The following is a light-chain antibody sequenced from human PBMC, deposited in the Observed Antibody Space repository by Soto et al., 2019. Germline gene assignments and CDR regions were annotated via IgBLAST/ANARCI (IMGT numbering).Light chain of an antibody. J-gene: IGLJ1*01. CDR3: SSYTSSSTYV. CDR1: SSDVGGYNY. V-gene: IGLV2-14*01. CDR2: DVS. Sequence: QSVLTQPASVSGSPGQSITISCTGTSSDVGGYNYASWYQQHPGKAPKLMIYDVSNRPSGVSNRFSGSKSGNTASLTISGHQAEDEADYYCSSYTSSSTYVFGTGTKVTVL.